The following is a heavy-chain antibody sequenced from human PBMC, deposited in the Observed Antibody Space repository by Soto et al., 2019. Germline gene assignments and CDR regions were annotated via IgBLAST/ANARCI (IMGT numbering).Heavy chain of an antibody. CDR3: AKDEDTAMAFDY. CDR2: ISWDGGST. V-gene: IGHV3-43*01. CDR1: GFTFDDYT. Sequence: GGSLRLSCAASGFTFDDYTMHWVRQAPGKGLEWVSLISWDGGSTYYADSVKGRFTISRDNSKNSLYLQMNSLRTEDTALYYCAKDEDTAMAFDYWGQGTLVTVSS. J-gene: IGHJ4*02. D-gene: IGHD5-18*01.